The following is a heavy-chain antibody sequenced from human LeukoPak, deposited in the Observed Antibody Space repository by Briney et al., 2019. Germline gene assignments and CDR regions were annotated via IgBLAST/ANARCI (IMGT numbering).Heavy chain of an antibody. CDR3: ARDAGQATPFDY. J-gene: IGHJ4*02. V-gene: IGHV3-74*01. D-gene: IGHD2-15*01. CDR1: GFTVSSYW. CDR2: IRRDGTT. Sequence: PGGSLRLSCAASGFTVSSYWIHWVRQAPGKGLVWVSLIRRDGTTSFAASVQGRLTISRDNARNTLYLQMNSLAAEDTAVYYCARDAGQATPFDYWGPGTLVTVSS.